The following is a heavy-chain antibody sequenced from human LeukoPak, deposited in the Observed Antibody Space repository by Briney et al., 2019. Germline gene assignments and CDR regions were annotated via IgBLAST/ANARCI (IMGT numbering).Heavy chain of an antibody. J-gene: IGHJ4*02. CDR2: IIPIFGTA. CDR3: ARDREGLHLYDY. D-gene: IGHD5-24*01. V-gene: IGHV1-69*13. Sequence: SVKVSCKASGGTFSSYAISWVRQAPGQGLEWMGGIIPIFGTANYAQKFQGRVTITADESTSTAYMELSSLRSEDTAVYYYARDREGLHLYDYWGQGTLVTVSS. CDR1: GGTFSSYA.